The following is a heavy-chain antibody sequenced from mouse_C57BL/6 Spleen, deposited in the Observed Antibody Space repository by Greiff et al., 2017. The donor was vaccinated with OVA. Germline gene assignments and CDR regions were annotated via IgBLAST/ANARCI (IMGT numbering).Heavy chain of an antibody. CDR3: AYGYDGWFAY. J-gene: IGHJ3*01. Sequence: VQLQQSGAELARPGASVKLSCKASGYTFTSYGISWVKQRTGQGLEWIGEIYPRSGNTYYNEKFKGKATLTADKSSSTAYMELRSLTSEDSAVYFCAYGYDGWFAYWGQGTLVTVSA. CDR2: IYPRSGNT. CDR1: GYTFTSYG. V-gene: IGHV1-81*01. D-gene: IGHD2-2*01.